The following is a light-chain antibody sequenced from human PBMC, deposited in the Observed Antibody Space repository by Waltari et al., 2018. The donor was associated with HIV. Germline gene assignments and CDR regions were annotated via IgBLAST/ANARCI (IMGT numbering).Light chain of an antibody. J-gene: IGLJ3*02. CDR1: SLRRYY. Sequence: SSELTQDPAVSVALRQTVRITCQGDSLRRYYASWYQQKPGQAPVLVIYGQNNRPSGIPDRFSGSSSGNTASLTITGAQAEDGADYYCKSRAYRGNHVVFGGGTKLTVL. CDR3: KSRAYRGNHVV. CDR2: GQN. V-gene: IGLV3-19*01.